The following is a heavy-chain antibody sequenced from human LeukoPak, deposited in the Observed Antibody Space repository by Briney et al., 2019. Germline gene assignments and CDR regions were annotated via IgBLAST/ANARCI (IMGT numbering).Heavy chain of an antibody. Sequence: GGSLRLSCTSSGFTFGDYAISWVRQAPGMGLEWVGFIRSNAYGGTTEYAASVKGRFTISRDDSKSISYLHMNSLKTEDTAVYYCTRDDDPSFDYWGQGTLVTVSS. CDR2: IRSNAYGGTT. D-gene: IGHD3-16*01. V-gene: IGHV3-49*04. CDR1: GFTFGDYA. CDR3: TRDDDPSFDY. J-gene: IGHJ4*02.